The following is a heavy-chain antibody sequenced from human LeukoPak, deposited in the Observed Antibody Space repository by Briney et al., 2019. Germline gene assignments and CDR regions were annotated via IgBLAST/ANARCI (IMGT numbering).Heavy chain of an antibody. CDR1: GGTFSSYA. D-gene: IGHD2-15*01. CDR3: ARDKRYCSGGSCYKGTYDY. Sequence: GSSVKVSCKASGGTFSSYAISWVRQAPGQGLEWMGGIIPIFGTANYAQKLQGRVTMTTDTSTSTAYMELRSLRSDDTAVYYCARDKRYCSGGSCYKGTYDYWGQGTLVTVSS. CDR2: IIPIFGTA. V-gene: IGHV1-69*05. J-gene: IGHJ4*02.